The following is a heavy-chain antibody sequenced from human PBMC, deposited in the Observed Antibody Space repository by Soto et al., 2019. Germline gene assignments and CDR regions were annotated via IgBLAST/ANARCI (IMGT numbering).Heavy chain of an antibody. CDR3: ARVDGYTYPNDY. V-gene: IGHV3-21*02. D-gene: IGHD5-12*01. Sequence: EVQLVASGGGLVKPGGSLRLSCAASGFTFSAYSMSWARQAPGKGLEWVSSITSGSDYIYYADSLKGRFTISRDNAKNSLYLQMHSLRAEDTAFYYCARVDGYTYPNDYWGQGTLVTVTS. CDR1: GFTFSAYS. CDR2: ITSGSDYI. J-gene: IGHJ4*02.